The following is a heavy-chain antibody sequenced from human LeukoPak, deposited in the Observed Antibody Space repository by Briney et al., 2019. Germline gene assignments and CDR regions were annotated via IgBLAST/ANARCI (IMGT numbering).Heavy chain of an antibody. J-gene: IGHJ4*02. CDR1: GFTFSSYC. Sequence: GGSLRLSCAASGFTFSSYCMHWVRQAPGKGLELVAVIWYDGSNKYYADSVKGRFTISRDNSKNTLYLQMNSLRAEDTAVYYCARDHREYYFDYWGQGTLVTVSS. CDR2: IWYDGSNK. CDR3: ARDHREYYFDY. V-gene: IGHV3-33*01. D-gene: IGHD5-24*01.